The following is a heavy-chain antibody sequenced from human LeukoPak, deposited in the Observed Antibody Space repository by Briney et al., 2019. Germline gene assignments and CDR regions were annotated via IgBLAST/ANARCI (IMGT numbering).Heavy chain of an antibody. CDR1: GFTFSSYA. D-gene: IGHD3-10*01. CDR3: AAFPRPSIRGVTMEPIDY. V-gene: IGHV3-23*01. Sequence: GGSLRLSCAASGFTFSSYAMNWVRQAPGKGLEWVSGISGSGDTTYYTDSVKGRFTISRDYSKNTLHLQMNSLRLEDTAVYYCAAFPRPSIRGVTMEPIDYWGLGTLVTVSS. CDR2: ISGSGDTT. J-gene: IGHJ4*02.